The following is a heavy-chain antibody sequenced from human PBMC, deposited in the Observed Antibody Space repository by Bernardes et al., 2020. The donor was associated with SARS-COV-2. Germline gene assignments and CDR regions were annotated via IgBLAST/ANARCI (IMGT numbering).Heavy chain of an antibody. CDR3: VRHSSGWYSVDY. CDR1: GFTFSSNS. CDR2: IYNDGRT. J-gene: IGHJ4*02. D-gene: IGHD6-19*01. Sequence: GGSLRLSCAASGFTFSSNSMSWVRQAPGKGLEWVSVIYNDGRTYYADSVKGRFTISIDYSKNTLYLQMNSLRAEDTAAYFCVRHSSGWYSVDYWGQGTLVTVSS. V-gene: IGHV3-66*04.